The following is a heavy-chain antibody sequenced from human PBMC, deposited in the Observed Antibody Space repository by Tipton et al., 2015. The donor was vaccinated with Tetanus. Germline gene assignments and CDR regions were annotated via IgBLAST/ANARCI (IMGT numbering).Heavy chain of an antibody. CDR3: ARGVTMIVVVNYFDY. CDR2: IYYSGST. V-gene: IGHV4-39*07. J-gene: IGHJ4*02. CDR1: GGSISSSSYY. D-gene: IGHD3-22*01. Sequence: TLSLTCTVSGGSISSSSYYWGWIRQPPGKGLEWIGSIYYSGSTYYNPSLKSRVTISVDTSGNLFSLKLSSVTAADTAVYYCARGVTMIVVVNYFDYWGQGILVTVSS.